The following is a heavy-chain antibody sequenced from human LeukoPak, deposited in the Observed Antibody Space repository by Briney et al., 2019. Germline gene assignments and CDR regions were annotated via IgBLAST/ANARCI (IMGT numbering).Heavy chain of an antibody. CDR3: ASRMRRWFGELRPFDI. Sequence: SETLSLTCTVSGGAISSFYWGWLRHPAGKGREWLVRTYTSGSTNYNPSLKSRVTMSVETSKNQFSLKLSSVTAADTAVYYCASRMRRWFGELRPFDIWGQGTMVTVSS. CDR1: GGAISSFY. V-gene: IGHV4-4*07. D-gene: IGHD3-10*01. J-gene: IGHJ3*02. CDR2: TYTSGST.